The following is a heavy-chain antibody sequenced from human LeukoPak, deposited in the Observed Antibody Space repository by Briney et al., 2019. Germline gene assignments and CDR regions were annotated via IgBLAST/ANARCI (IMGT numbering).Heavy chain of an antibody. J-gene: IGHJ4*02. V-gene: IGHV1-69*06. CDR2: IIPIFGTA. CDR1: GGTFSSYA. D-gene: IGHD1-1*01. CDR3: ATAGTGRGPFDY. Sequence: GSSVKVSCKASGGTFSSYAISWVRQAPGQGLEWMGGIIPIFGTANYAQKFQGRVTITADKSTSTAYMELSSLRSEDTAVYYCATAGTGRGPFDYWGLGTLVTVSS.